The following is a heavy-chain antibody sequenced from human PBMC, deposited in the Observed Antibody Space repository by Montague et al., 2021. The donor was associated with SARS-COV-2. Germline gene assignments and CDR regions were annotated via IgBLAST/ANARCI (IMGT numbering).Heavy chain of an antibody. D-gene: IGHD2-2*01. Sequence: SETLSLTCAVYGGSLSGHYWSWIRQPPGEGLEWIAEISHSGSTSYNPSLKSRVTISVDTSKNQYSLKLSSATAADTAVYYCARAPYRLLFVPLYYGMDVWGQGTPVTVSS. J-gene: IGHJ6*02. CDR1: GGSLSGHY. CDR2: ISHSGST. CDR3: ARAPYRLLFVPLYYGMDV. V-gene: IGHV4-34*01.